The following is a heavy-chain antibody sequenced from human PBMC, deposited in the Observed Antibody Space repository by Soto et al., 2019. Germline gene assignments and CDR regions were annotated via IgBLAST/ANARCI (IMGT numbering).Heavy chain of an antibody. CDR1: GGSIGSYH. V-gene: IGHV4-59*01. J-gene: IGHJ4*02. Sequence: SETLSLTCTVSGGSIGSYHWSWVRQPPGKGLEWIASVYYTGTTNYNPSLGSRVTISIDAPGNRFSMEITSVTAADTAIYYCARDTVLTGMFDFWGQGALVTVSS. CDR2: VYYTGTT. CDR3: ARDTVLTGMFDF. D-gene: IGHD4-17*01.